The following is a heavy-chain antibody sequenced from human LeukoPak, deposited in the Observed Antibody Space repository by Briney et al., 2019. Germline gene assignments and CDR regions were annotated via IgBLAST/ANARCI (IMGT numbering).Heavy chain of an antibody. J-gene: IGHJ4*02. CDR1: GFTFSGYE. CDR3: ARDADSGGYYSYFDC. CDR2: ISSSGNTV. V-gene: IGHV3-48*03. Sequence: PGGSLRLSCTASGFTFSGYEMNWVRQAPGKGLEWISYISSSGNTVYYTDSVKGRFTISRDNSKNTLYLQMNSLRAEDTAVYYCARDADSGGYYSYFDCWGQGTLVTVSS. D-gene: IGHD3-22*01.